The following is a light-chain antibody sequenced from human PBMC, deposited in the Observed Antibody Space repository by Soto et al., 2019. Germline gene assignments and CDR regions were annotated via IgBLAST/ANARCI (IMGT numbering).Light chain of an antibody. Sequence: EIVLTQSPGTLSLSPGERATLSCRASQSVTRSYLAWYQQKPGQAPRRLIYVASTLATGIPDRFSGSGSGTDFTLTISRLEPEDFAVYYCQQYGTSPWTIGQGTKVEIK. CDR2: VAS. CDR3: QQYGTSPWT. J-gene: IGKJ1*01. V-gene: IGKV3-20*01. CDR1: QSVTRSY.